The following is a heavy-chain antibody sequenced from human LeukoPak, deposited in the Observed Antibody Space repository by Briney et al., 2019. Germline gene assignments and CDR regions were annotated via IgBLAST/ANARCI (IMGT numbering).Heavy chain of an antibody. Sequence: GGSLRLSCAASGFTFSSYWMHWVRQAPGKGLVWVSRINSDGSSTSYADSVKGRFAISRDNAKNTLYLQMNSLRAEDTAVYYCARVRSSGWSYFDYWGQGTLVTVSS. CDR2: INSDGSST. J-gene: IGHJ4*02. CDR1: GFTFSSYW. CDR3: ARVRSSGWSYFDY. V-gene: IGHV3-74*01. D-gene: IGHD6-19*01.